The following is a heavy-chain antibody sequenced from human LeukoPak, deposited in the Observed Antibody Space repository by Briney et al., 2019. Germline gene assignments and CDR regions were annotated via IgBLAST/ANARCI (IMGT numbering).Heavy chain of an antibody. Sequence: ASVKVSCKASGYTFTSYDINWVRQATGQGLEWMGIINPSGGSTSYAQKFQGRVTMTRDTSTSTVYMELSSLRSEDTAVYYCAREDTAMVLPLDYWGQGTLVTVSS. V-gene: IGHV1-46*01. D-gene: IGHD5-18*01. CDR1: GYTFTSYD. J-gene: IGHJ4*02. CDR2: INPSGGST. CDR3: AREDTAMVLPLDY.